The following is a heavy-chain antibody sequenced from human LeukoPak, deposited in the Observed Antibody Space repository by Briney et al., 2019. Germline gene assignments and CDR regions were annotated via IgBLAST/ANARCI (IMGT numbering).Heavy chain of an antibody. D-gene: IGHD7-27*01. J-gene: IGHJ4*02. CDR3: ARSAGDFDY. V-gene: IGHV3-53*01. CDR1: GFTVSSNY. CDR2: IYSGGRT. Sequence: GRSLRLSCAPSGFTVSSNYMSWVRQAPGKGLESLSVIYSGGRTYYADSVKGRFTISRDNYKNTLYLQMNSLRAEDTAVYYCARSAGDFDYWGQGTPVTVSS.